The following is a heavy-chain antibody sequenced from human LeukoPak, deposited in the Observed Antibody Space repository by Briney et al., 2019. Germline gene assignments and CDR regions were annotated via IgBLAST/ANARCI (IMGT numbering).Heavy chain of an antibody. Sequence: GESLKISCKGSGYSFTSFNMHWVRQAPGQGLEWMGIIKPSGGNTNYAQKFQGRVTMTRDTSTSTVYMELSSLRSEDTAVYYCARVRDGYNDAYDLWGQGTMVTVSS. V-gene: IGHV1-46*01. CDR3: ARVRDGYNDAYDL. CDR1: GYSFTSFN. J-gene: IGHJ3*01. D-gene: IGHD5-24*01. CDR2: IKPSGGNT.